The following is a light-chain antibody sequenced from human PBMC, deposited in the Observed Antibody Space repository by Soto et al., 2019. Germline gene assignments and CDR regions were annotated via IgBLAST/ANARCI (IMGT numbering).Light chain of an antibody. Sequence: QSVLTQPPSVSGAPGQRVTVSCTGSSSSIGAGYDVHWYQQLPGTAPKLLIYGNNNRPSGIPDRFSGSKSDTSASLAITGLQAEDEADYYCQSYDSNLSGFVFGTGTKLTVL. J-gene: IGLJ1*01. V-gene: IGLV1-40*01. CDR1: SSSIGAGYD. CDR2: GNN. CDR3: QSYDSNLSGFV.